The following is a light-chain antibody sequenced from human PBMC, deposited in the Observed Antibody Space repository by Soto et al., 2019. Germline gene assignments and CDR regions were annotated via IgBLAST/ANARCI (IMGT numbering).Light chain of an antibody. J-gene: IGKJ5*01. V-gene: IGKV3-15*01. CDR3: HQYNNWPRT. CDR2: GAS. CDR1: QSVRNN. Sequence: MTQSPAALSVSTGERATLSCRASQSVRNNLAWYQQKPGQAPSLLIYGASTRATGIPARFSGSGSGTEFTLTISSLQSEDFAVYFCHQYNNWPRTFGQGTRLEIK.